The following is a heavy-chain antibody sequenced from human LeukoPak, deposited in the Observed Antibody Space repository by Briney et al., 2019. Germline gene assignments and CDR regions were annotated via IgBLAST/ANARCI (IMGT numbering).Heavy chain of an antibody. CDR2: ISGSGGST. CDR1: GFTFSSYG. V-gene: IGHV3-23*01. D-gene: IGHD4-17*01. Sequence: GGSLRLSCAASGFTFSSYGMHWVRQAPGKGLEWVSAISGSGGSTYYADSVKGRFTISRDNSKNTLYLQMNSLRAEDTAVYYCAKAHHGDYFFYFDYWGQGTLVTVSS. CDR3: AKAHHGDYFFYFDY. J-gene: IGHJ4*02.